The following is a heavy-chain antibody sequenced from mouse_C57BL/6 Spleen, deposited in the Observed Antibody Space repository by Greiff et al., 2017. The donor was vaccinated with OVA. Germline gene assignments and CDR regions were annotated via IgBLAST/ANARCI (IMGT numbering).Heavy chain of an antibody. CDR2: IYPRDGST. CDR3: AREGIYDGYYDYYAMDY. J-gene: IGHJ4*01. D-gene: IGHD2-3*01. V-gene: IGHV1-85*01. Sequence: QVQLQQSGPELVKPGASVKLSCKASGYTFTSYDINWVKQRPGQGLEWNGWIYPRDGSTKYNEKFKGKATLTVDTSSSTAYMELHSLTSEDSAVYFCAREGIYDGYYDYYAMDYWGQGTSVTVSS. CDR1: GYTFTSYD.